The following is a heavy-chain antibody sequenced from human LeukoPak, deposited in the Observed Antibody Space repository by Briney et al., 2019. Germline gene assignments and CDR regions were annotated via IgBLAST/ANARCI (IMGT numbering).Heavy chain of an antibody. J-gene: IGHJ4*02. D-gene: IGHD4-17*01. CDR1: GYTFTSYD. Sequence: ASVKVSCKASGYTFTSYDINWVRQAPGQGLEWMGWISAYNGNTNYAQKLQGRVTMTTDTSTSTAYMELRSLRSDDTAVYYCARNVATVTPYYFDYWGQGTLVTVSS. V-gene: IGHV1-18*01. CDR3: ARNVATVTPYYFDY. CDR2: ISAYNGNT.